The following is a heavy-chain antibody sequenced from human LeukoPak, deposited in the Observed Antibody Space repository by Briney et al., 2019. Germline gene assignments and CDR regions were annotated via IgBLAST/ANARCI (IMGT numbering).Heavy chain of an antibody. CDR1: GFTFSSYA. V-gene: IGHV3-30-3*01. D-gene: IGHD4-17*01. CDR2: ISYDGSNK. J-gene: IGHJ4*02. CDR3: ARGSVTTVTTGVDY. Sequence: GGSLRLSCVASGFTFSSYAMHWVRQAPGKGLEWLAVISYDGSNKNFADPVKGRFTISRDNSKNTLYLQMDSLRAEDTAMYHCARGSVTTVTTGVDYWGQGTLVTVSS.